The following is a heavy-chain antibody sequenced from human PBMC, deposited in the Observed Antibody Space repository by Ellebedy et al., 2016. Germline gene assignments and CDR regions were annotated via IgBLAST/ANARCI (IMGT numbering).Heavy chain of an antibody. CDR1: GGSISPYY. CDR3: TRGDEYVSTRHAH. Sequence: GSLRLSXTVSGGSISPYYWNWIRQTPEKRLEWIGFIHSSGNTNYDPSLKSRVTMSVDTSKNQFFLRLTSVTAADTAIYYCTRGDEYVSTRHAHWGQGVLVTVSS. CDR2: IHSSGNT. V-gene: IGHV4-59*01. J-gene: IGHJ4*02. D-gene: IGHD2/OR15-2a*01.